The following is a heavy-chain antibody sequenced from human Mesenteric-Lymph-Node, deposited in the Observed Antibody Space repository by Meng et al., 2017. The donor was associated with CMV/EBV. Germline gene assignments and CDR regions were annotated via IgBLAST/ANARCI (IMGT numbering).Heavy chain of an antibody. J-gene: IGHJ6*02. V-gene: IGHV3-23*01. Sequence: GESLKISCEASGFTFSSYEMNWVRQAPGKGLESVSAISGSGGSTYYADSVKGRFTISRDNSKNTLYLQMNSLRAEDTAVYYCAKHNTPPYGMDVWGQGTTVTVSS. CDR2: ISGSGGST. CDR1: GFTFSSYE. CDR3: AKHNTPPYGMDV. D-gene: IGHD2-2*02.